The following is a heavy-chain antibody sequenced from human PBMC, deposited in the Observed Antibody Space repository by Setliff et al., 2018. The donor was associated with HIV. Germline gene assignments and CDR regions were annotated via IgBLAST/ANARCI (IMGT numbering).Heavy chain of an antibody. CDR1: GFTFTSYA. CDR3: ARGQFRLRPDSLDL. Sequence: HPGGSLRLSCAASGFTFTSYAMNWVRQAPGKGLEWVSGISGSGGGKYYADSVKGRFTISRDDSKNTLYLQMNSLRAEDTAVYYCARGQFRLRPDSLDLWGRGTLVTVSS. D-gene: IGHD2-21*02. V-gene: IGHV3-23*01. J-gene: IGHJ3*01. CDR2: ISGSGGGK.